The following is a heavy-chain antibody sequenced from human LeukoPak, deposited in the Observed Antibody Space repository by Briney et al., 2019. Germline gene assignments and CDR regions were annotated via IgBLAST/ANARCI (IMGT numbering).Heavy chain of an antibody. Sequence: PSETLSLTCIVSGGSFSYLSWIRQPPGTRLEWIGIIYDHGRTEYNPSLKSRVSISVDTSKNQVSLRLNSVTPADTAVYYCARGLAGRASGAVYFDLWGRGALVTVSS. D-gene: IGHD3-16*01. J-gene: IGHJ2*01. CDR1: GGSFSY. CDR3: ARGLAGRASGAVYFDL. V-gene: IGHV4-59*01. CDR2: IYDHGRT.